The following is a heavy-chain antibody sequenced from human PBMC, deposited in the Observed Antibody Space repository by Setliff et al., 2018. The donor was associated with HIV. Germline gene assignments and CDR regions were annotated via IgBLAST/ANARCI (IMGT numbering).Heavy chain of an antibody. Sequence: ETLSLTCTVSGGSISSTNYFWGWIRQPPGNGLEWIGTIYYHGSTYYNPSLKSRVTISIDTSKNQLSLQLTSVTAADTAVYYCVNPSGAMGDFDSWGQGTLVTVSS. V-gene: IGHV4-39*01. J-gene: IGHJ4*02. CDR2: IYYHGST. CDR1: GGSISSTNYF. D-gene: IGHD3-16*01. CDR3: VNPSGAMGDFDS.